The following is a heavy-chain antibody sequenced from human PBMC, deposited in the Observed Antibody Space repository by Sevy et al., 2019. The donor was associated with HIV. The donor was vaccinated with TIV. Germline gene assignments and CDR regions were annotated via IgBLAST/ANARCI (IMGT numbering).Heavy chain of an antibody. CDR1: RFTFSSYA. Sequence: GGSLRLSCAASRFTFSSYAMSWVRLAPGKGLEGVSAISAGGSTFYADFVKARLTVSRDNSKNTLYLQMNSLRVEDTAVYYCAKFFPHDAFDIWGQGTMVTVSS. J-gene: IGHJ3*02. D-gene: IGHD3-3*01. CDR3: AKFFPHDAFDI. V-gene: IGHV3-23*01. CDR2: ISAGGST.